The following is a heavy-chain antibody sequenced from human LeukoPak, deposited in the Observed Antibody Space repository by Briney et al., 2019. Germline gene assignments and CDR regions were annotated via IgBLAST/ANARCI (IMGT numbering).Heavy chain of an antibody. J-gene: IGHJ4*02. D-gene: IGHD3-22*01. Sequence: PGGSLRLSCAASGFTFSSYEMNWVRQAPGKGLEWVSSISSSSSYIYYADSVKGRFTISRDNAKNSLYLQMNSLRAEDTAVYYCARGGDYDVRPDKMYYFDYWGQGTLVTVSS. CDR3: ARGGDYDVRPDKMYYFDY. CDR2: ISSSSSYI. CDR1: GFTFSSYE. V-gene: IGHV3-21*01.